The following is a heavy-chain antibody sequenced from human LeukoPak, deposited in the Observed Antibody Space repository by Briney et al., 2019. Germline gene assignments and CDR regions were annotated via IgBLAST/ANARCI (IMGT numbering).Heavy chain of an antibody. D-gene: IGHD2-2*02. CDR2: IYYSGST. V-gene: IGHV4-31*03. J-gene: IGHJ5*02. Sequence: SQTLSLTCTVSGGSISSGGYYWSWIRQHPGKGLEWIGYIYYSGSTYYNPSLKSRVTISVDTSKNQFSLKLSSVTAADTAVYYCARGVGLPAAIYRNWFDPWGQGTLVTVSS. CDR1: GGSISSGGYY. CDR3: ARGVGLPAAIYRNWFDP.